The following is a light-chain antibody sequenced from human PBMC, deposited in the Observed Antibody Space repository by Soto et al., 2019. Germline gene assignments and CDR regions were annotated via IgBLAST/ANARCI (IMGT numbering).Light chain of an antibody. V-gene: IGKV1-13*02. CDR3: QQFNTYPRT. J-gene: IGKJ3*01. Sequence: AIQLTQSPSSLSASVGDRVTITCRASQGISTYLAWYQQKPGKAPMLLIYAASSLQSGVPSRFSGSGSGTDFTLTISSLQPEDFVTYYCQQFNTYPRTFGPGTKVDIK. CDR2: AAS. CDR1: QGISTY.